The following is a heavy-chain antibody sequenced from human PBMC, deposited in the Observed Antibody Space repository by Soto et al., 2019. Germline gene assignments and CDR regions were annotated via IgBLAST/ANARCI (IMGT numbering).Heavy chain of an antibody. V-gene: IGHV1-24*01. CDR3: ARDAEPAAYSNGYAYYSYSMDV. CDR2: FDPEDGET. J-gene: IGHJ6*02. Sequence: ASVKVSCKVSGYTLTELSMHWVRQAPGKGLEWMGGFDPEDGETIYAQKFQGRVTMTEDTSTDTAYMELSSLRSEDTAVYYCARDAEPAAYSNGYAYYSYSMDVWGQGTTVTVSS. CDR1: GYTLTELS. D-gene: IGHD5-18*01.